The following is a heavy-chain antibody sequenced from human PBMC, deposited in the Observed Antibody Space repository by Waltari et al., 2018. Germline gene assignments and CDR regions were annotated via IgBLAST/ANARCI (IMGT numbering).Heavy chain of an antibody. J-gene: IGHJ4*02. Sequence: QVQLQESGPGLVRPSQTLSLTFTVSGSSLSGGHYYWAWIRQPPGKGLEWIGYISYSGTTYYNPSLQSRVTILADTSKNQFSLNLRSVTATDTAVYYCARERGSSSWYSDSWGQGTLVTVSS. CDR2: ISYSGTT. CDR1: GSSLSGGHYY. D-gene: IGHD3-16*01. V-gene: IGHV4-30-4*08. CDR3: ARERGSSSWYSDS.